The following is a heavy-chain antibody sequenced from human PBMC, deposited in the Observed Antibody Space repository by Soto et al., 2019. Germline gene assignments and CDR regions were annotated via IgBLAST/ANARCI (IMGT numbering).Heavy chain of an antibody. D-gene: IGHD3-10*01. Sequence: SETLSLTFTVYGGCFSGFYWSWMRHPLGNGLEWIGEINHSGSTNYNPSLKSRVTISVDTSKNQFSLKLSSVTAADTAVYYCARDALLWFGESSYYYYYGMDVWGQGTTVT. CDR3: ARDALLWFGESSYYYYYGMDV. V-gene: IGHV4-34*01. J-gene: IGHJ6*02. CDR1: GGCFSGFY. CDR2: INHSGST.